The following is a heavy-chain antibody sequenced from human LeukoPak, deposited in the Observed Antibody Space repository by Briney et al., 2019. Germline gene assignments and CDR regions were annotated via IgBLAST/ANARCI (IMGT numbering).Heavy chain of an antibody. CDR3: AKDGVYGSGSYYYGMDV. CDR2: ISYDGSNK. CDR1: GFTFSSYG. D-gene: IGHD3-10*01. J-gene: IGHJ6*04. Sequence: GGSLRLSYAASGFTFSSYGMHWVRQAPGKGLEWVAVISYDGSNKYYADSVKGRFTISRDNSKNTLYLQMNSLRAEDTAVYYCAKDGVYGSGSYYYGMDVWGKGTTVTVSS. V-gene: IGHV3-30*18.